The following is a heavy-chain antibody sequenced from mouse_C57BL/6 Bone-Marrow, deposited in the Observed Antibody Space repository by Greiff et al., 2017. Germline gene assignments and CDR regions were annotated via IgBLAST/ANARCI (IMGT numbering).Heavy chain of an antibody. J-gene: IGHJ3*01. V-gene: IGHV1-82*01. CDR2: IYPGDGDT. D-gene: IGHD2-4*01. CDR1: GYAFSSSW. Sequence: VLGVESGPELVKPGASVKISCKASGYAFSSSWMNWVKQRPGKGLEWIGRIYPGDGDTNYNGKFKGKATLTADKSSSTAYMQLSSLTSEDSAVYFCARPYDYDRAWFAYWGQGTLVTVSA. CDR3: ARPYDYDRAWFAY.